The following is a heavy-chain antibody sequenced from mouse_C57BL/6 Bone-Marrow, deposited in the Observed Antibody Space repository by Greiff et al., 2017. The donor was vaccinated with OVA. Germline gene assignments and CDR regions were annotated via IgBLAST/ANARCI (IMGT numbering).Heavy chain of an antibody. V-gene: IGHV1-19*01. Sequence: EVQLQESGPVLVKPGASVKMSCKASGYTFTDYSMNWVKQSHGKSLEWIGVINPYNGVTSYNQKFKGKTTLTVDKSSSTAYMELNSLTSEDSAVYYCARWLLKAYWGQGTLVTVSA. D-gene: IGHD2-3*01. CDR1: GYTFTDYS. J-gene: IGHJ3*01. CDR3: ARWLLKAY. CDR2: INPYNGVT.